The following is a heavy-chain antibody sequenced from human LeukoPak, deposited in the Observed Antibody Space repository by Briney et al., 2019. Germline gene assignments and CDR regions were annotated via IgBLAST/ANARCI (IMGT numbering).Heavy chain of an antibody. J-gene: IGHJ4*02. CDR1: GGSIRSYY. V-gene: IGHV4-59*01. CDR3: ARSLRDGVVSY. CDR2: IYYSGST. Sequence: SETLSLTCSVSGGSIRSYYWSWIRQPPGKGLEWIGYIYYSGSTNYNPSLKSRVTISVDTSKNQFSLKLSSVTAADTAVYYCARSLRDGVVSYWGQGTLVTVSS. D-gene: IGHD3-3*01.